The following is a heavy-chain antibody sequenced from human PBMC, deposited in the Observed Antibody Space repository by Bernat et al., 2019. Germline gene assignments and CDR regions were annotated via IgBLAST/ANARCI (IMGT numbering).Heavy chain of an antibody. V-gene: IGHV1-69*02. CDR1: GGTFSSYT. CDR2: IIPILGIA. Sequence: QVQLVQSGAEVKKPGSSVKVSCKTSGGTFSSYTISWVRQAPGQGLEWMGRIIPILGIANYAQKFQGRITITADKSTGTAYMELSSLRSEDTAVYYCARGEYSSSSHYYYYYMDVWGKGTTVTVSS. J-gene: IGHJ6*03. D-gene: IGHD6-6*01. CDR3: ARGEYSSSSHYYYYYMDV.